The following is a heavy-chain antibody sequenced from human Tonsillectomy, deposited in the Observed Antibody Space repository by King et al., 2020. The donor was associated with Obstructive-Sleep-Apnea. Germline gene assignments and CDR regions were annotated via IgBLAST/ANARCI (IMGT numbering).Heavy chain of an antibody. CDR3: AKLQGARKSGGPDY. V-gene: IGHV4-39*01. Sequence: LQLQESGPGLVKPSETLSLTCTVSGDSISGSGDYWGWIRQPPGKGLEWIGSVFYTWSTYNNPSLRSRVTISVDTSKNQFSLNLSSVTAADTAVYYCAKLQGARKSGGPDYGGQGARVTGAS. D-gene: IGHD3-3*01. CDR2: VFYTWST. CDR1: GDSISGSGDY. J-gene: IGHJ4*02.